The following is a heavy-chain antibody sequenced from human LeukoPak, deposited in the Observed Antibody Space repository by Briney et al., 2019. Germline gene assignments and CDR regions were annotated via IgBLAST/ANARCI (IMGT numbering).Heavy chain of an antibody. Sequence: GGSLRLSCAASGFTFSSYWMSWVRQAPGKGLEWVANIKQDGSEKYYVDSVKGRFTISRDNAKNSLYLQMNSLRAEDTAVYYCARDRRGPWSGYLVYWGQETLVTVSS. D-gene: IGHD3-3*01. J-gene: IGHJ4*02. CDR3: ARDRRGPWSGYLVY. V-gene: IGHV3-7*01. CDR2: IKQDGSEK. CDR1: GFTFSSYW.